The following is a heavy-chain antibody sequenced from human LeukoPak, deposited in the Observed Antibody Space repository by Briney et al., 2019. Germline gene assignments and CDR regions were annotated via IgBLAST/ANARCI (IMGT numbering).Heavy chain of an antibody. Sequence: ASVKVSCKASGYTFTSYYMHWVRQAPGQGLEWMGIINPSGGSTSYAQKFQGRVTMTRNTSISTAYMELSSLRSEDTAVYYCARVGQLETPDYWGQGTLVTVSS. J-gene: IGHJ4*02. CDR3: ARVGQLETPDY. CDR1: GYTFTSYY. V-gene: IGHV1-46*01. D-gene: IGHD6-13*01. CDR2: INPSGGST.